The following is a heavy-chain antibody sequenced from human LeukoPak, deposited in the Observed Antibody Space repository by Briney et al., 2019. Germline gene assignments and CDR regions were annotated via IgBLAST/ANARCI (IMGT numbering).Heavy chain of an antibody. CDR2: ISSDNSI. V-gene: IGHV3-48*02. CDR1: GFIFSTYS. J-gene: IGHJ4*02. D-gene: IGHD2-21*01. Sequence: GGSLRLSCAASGFIFSTYSINWVRQAPGKGLEWVSTISSDNSIYYADSVTGRFIISRDNGKSSLYLQRNSLRDEDTAVSYWARPLLFWFRDWGQGTLVTVSS. CDR3: ARPLLFWFRD.